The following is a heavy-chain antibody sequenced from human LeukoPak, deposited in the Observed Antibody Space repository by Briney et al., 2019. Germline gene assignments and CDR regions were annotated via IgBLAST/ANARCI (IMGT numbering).Heavy chain of an antibody. D-gene: IGHD1-26*01. J-gene: IGHJ4*02. Sequence: PSETLSLTCTVSGGSISSYYWSWIRQPPGKGLEWIGYIYYSGSTNYNPSLKSRVTIPVDTSKNQFSLKLSSVTAADTAVYYCARAPSVGATSYFDYWGQGTLVTVSS. CDR3: ARAPSVGATSYFDY. V-gene: IGHV4-59*01. CDR1: GGSISSYY. CDR2: IYYSGST.